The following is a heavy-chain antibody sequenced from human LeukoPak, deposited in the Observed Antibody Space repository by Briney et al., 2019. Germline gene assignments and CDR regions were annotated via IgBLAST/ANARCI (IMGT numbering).Heavy chain of an antibody. D-gene: IGHD2-2*01. Sequence: GGSLRLSCAASGFTFSGYGMHWVRQAPGKGLEWVSAISGSGGSTYYADSVKGRFTISRDNSKNTLYLQMNSLRAEDTAVYYCAKRDCSSTSCFFYYYYMDVWGKGTTVTVSS. CDR1: GFTFSGYG. CDR3: AKRDCSSTSCFFYYYYMDV. J-gene: IGHJ6*03. CDR2: ISGSGGST. V-gene: IGHV3-23*01.